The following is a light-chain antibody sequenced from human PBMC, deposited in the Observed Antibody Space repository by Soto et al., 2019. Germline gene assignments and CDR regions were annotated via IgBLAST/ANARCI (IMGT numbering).Light chain of an antibody. V-gene: IGLV4-69*01. Sequence: QPVLTKSPSASASLGASVKLTCTLSSGHSSYAIAWHQQQPEKGPRYLMKLNSDGSHSKGDGIPDRFSGSSSGAERYLTISSLQSEDEADYYCQTWGTGMGVFGGGTKVTVL. J-gene: IGLJ3*02. CDR2: LNSDGSH. CDR3: QTWGTGMGV. CDR1: SGHSSYA.